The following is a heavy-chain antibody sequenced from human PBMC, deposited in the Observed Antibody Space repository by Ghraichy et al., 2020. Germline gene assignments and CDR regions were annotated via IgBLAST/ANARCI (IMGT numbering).Heavy chain of an antibody. CDR2: LSYDEKNK. CDR3: ARPVATAGTEYFQH. CDR1: GFTFSDYG. V-gene: IGHV3-30*03. D-gene: IGHD6-13*01. J-gene: IGHJ1*01. Sequence: GGSLRLSCAASGFTFSDYGMHWVRQAPGKGLEWVAFLSYDEKNKYYADSVKGRFTISRDTSKNTLHLQMNSLRVEDTALYYCARPVATAGTEYFQHWGQGTLVTVSS.